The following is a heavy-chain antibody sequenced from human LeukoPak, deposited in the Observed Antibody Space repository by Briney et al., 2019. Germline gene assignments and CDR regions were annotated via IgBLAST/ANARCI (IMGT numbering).Heavy chain of an antibody. CDR1: GGSISSYY. CDR3: ARDSGATWAFDI. J-gene: IGHJ3*02. Sequence: TASETLSLTCTVSGGSISSYYWSWIRQPPGKGLEWIGYIYYSGSTNYNPSLKSRVTISVDTSKNQFSLKLSSVTAADTAVYYCARDSGATWAFDIWGQGTMVIVSS. D-gene: IGHD1-26*01. CDR2: IYYSGST. V-gene: IGHV4-59*01.